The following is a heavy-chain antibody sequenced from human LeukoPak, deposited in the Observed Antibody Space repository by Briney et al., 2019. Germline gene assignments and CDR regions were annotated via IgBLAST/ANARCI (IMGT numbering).Heavy chain of an antibody. V-gene: IGHV3-23*01. D-gene: IGHD3-22*01. Sequence: PGGSLRLSCAASGFTFSSYAMTWVRQAPGKGLEWVSGISASGGTTHYADSVKGRFTISRDNTKNTLYLQMNSLRAEDTAIYYCAKSSYYDSSGYYREYYFDYWGQGTLVTVSS. CDR2: ISASGGTT. J-gene: IGHJ4*02. CDR3: AKSSYYDSSGYYREYYFDY. CDR1: GFTFSSYA.